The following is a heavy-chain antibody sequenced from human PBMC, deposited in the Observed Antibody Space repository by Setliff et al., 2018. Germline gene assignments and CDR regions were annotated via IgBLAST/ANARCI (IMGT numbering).Heavy chain of an antibody. V-gene: IGHV4-31*03. J-gene: IGHJ4*02. CDR1: GGPISSGGYY. Sequence: SETPSLTCTVSGGPISSGGYYWSWIRQHPGKGLEWIGYIYYSGSTYYNPSLKSRVTISVDTSKNQFSLKLSSVTAADTAVYYCARDNNPGYRGYWGRFDYWGQGTLVTVSS. CDR2: IYYSGST. D-gene: IGHD3-16*02. CDR3: ARDNNPGYRGYWGRFDY.